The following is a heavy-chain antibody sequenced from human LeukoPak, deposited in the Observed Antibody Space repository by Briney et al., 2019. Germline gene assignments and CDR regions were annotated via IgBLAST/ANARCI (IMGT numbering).Heavy chain of an antibody. V-gene: IGHV4-59*08. Sequence: SETLSLTCTVSGGSINNYYWTWIRQPPGKGLEWIGYIYYSGSTNYNPSLKSRVTISVDTSKNQFSLKLSSVTAADTAVYYCARRDIVVVPAAIGAGAFDIWGQGTMVTVSS. CDR3: ARRDIVVVPAAIGAGAFDI. J-gene: IGHJ3*02. D-gene: IGHD2-2*02. CDR2: IYYSGST. CDR1: GGSINNYY.